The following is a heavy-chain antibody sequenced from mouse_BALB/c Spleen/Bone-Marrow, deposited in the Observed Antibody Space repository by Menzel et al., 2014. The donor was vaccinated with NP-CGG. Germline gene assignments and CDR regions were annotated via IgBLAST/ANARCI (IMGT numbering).Heavy chain of an antibody. CDR1: GYTFASYT. D-gene: IGHD1-1*01. V-gene: IGHV1-4*02. CDR3: AREDIITAYFDY. CDR2: IDPSNTYT. J-gene: IGHJ2*01. Sequence: QVQLQQSAAELARPGASVKMSCKASGYTFASYTMQWVKQRPGQGLEWIGYIDPSNTYTDYNQKFRDKTTLTADKSSSTAYMQLTSLTFEDSAVYYCAREDIITAYFDYWGQGTTLTVSS.